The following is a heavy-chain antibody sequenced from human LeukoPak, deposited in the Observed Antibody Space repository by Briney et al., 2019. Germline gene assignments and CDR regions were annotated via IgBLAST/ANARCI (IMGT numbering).Heavy chain of an antibody. V-gene: IGHV1-46*01. J-gene: IGHJ4*02. D-gene: IGHD6-19*01. CDR1: GGTFSSYA. CDR2: INPSGGST. Sequence: GAAVKVSCKASGGTFSSYAMSWVRQAPGQGREGMGRINPSGGSTSYAQKFQGRVTMTREMSTSTVYMELSSLRSEDMAVYYCARAGRGYSSGWYVYFDYWGQGTLVTVSS. CDR3: ARAGRGYSSGWYVYFDY.